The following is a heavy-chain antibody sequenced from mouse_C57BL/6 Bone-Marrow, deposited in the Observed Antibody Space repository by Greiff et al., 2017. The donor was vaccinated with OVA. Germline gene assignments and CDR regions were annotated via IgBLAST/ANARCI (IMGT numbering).Heavy chain of an antibody. J-gene: IGHJ4*01. Sequence: DVKLVESGAYLVRPVASVKLSFTASVFNIKDDYMHWVKQRPEQGLEWIGWIDPENGDTEYASKFQGKATITADTSSNTAYLQLSSLTSEDTAVYYCTEVGGAMDYWGQGTSVTVSS. V-gene: IGHV14-4*01. CDR3: TEVGGAMDY. D-gene: IGHD1-1*02. CDR1: VFNIKDDY. CDR2: IDPENGDT.